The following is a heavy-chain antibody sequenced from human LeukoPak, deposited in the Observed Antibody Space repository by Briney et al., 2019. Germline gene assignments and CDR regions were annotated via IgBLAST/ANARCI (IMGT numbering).Heavy chain of an antibody. V-gene: IGHV1-8*01. CDR2: MNPNSGNT. Sequence: GASVKVSCKASGYTFTSYDINWVRQATGQGLEWMGWMNPNSGNTGYAQKFQGKVTMTRNTSISTAYMELSSLRSEDTAVYYCAREGSGSPALAYWGQGTLVTVSS. CDR3: AREGSGSPALAY. D-gene: IGHD3-10*01. J-gene: IGHJ4*02. CDR1: GYTFTSYD.